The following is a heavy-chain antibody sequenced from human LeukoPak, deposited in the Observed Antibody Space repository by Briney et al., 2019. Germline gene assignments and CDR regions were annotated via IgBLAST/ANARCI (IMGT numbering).Heavy chain of an antibody. J-gene: IGHJ4*02. CDR2: ISSSGSTI. CDR3: ARDPNYGEDY. CDR1: GFTFSSYE. D-gene: IGHD4-17*01. V-gene: IGHV3-48*03. Sequence: GGSLRLSCAASGFTFSSYEMNWVRQAPGKGLKWVSYISSSGSTIYYADSVKGRFTISRDNAKNSLYLQMNSLGAEDTAVYYCARDPNYGEDYWGQGTLVTVSS.